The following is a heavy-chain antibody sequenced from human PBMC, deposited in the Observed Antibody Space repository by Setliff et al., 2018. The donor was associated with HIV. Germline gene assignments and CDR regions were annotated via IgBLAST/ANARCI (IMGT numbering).Heavy chain of an antibody. Sequence: ESLKISCSGSGFVFGTYALHWVRQAPGKGLQYISAITSDGNNTYYADSVKGRFTISRDNSKKTLFLQMDSLRIDDTAIYYCVKERWSTRYFDLWGRGSLVTVSS. CDR3: VKERWSTRYFDL. J-gene: IGHJ2*01. V-gene: IGHV3-64D*08. CDR1: GFVFGTYA. CDR2: ITSDGNNT. D-gene: IGHD6-13*01.